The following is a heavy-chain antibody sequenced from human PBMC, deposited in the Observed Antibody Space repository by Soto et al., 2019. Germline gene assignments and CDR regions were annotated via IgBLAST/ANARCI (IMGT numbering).Heavy chain of an antibody. Sequence: QITLKESGPTLVKPTQTLTLTCTFSGFSLSTSGVGVGWIRQPPGKALEWLALIYWDDDKRYSPSLKSRLTITKDTPKSQVVLTMTNMDPVDTATYYCAHPGYGDLPFGYWGQGTLVTVSS. D-gene: IGHD4-17*01. CDR3: AHPGYGDLPFGY. CDR2: IYWDDDK. J-gene: IGHJ4*02. CDR1: GFSLSTSGVG. V-gene: IGHV2-5*02.